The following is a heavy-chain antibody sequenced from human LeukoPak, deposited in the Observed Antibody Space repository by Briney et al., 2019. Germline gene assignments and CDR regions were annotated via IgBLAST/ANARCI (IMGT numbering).Heavy chain of an antibody. CDR3: ARARIWYSSSRYLDY. Sequence: PSETLSLTCAVYGGSFSGYYWSWIRQPPGKGLEWIGEINHSGSTNYNPSLKSRVTISVDTSKNQYSLKLSSVTAADTAVYYCARARIWYSSSRYLDYWGQGTLVTDS. J-gene: IGHJ4*02. D-gene: IGHD6-13*01. V-gene: IGHV4-34*01. CDR1: GGSFSGYY. CDR2: INHSGST.